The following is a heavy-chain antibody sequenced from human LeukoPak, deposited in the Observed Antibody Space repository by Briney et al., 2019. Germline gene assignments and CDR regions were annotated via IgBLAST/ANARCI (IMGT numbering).Heavy chain of an antibody. CDR1: GYTFTSYY. V-gene: IGHV1-46*01. J-gene: IGHJ6*02. Sequence: ASVKVSCKASGYTFTSYYMHWVRQAPGQGLEWMGIINPSGGSTSYAQKFQGRVTMTRDTSTSTVYMELSSLRSEDTAVYYCARASYTADRFYYYYYGMDVWGQGTTVTVSS. D-gene: IGHD5-18*01. CDR3: ARASYTADRFYYYYYGMDV. CDR2: INPSGGST.